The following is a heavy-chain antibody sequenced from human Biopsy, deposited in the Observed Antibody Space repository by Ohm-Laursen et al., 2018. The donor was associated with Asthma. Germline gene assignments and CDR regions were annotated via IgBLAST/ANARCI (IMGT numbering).Heavy chain of an antibody. CDR3: ARQSGQEYGDSIPFDT. CDR1: GFVFSQCG. V-gene: IGHV3-30*03. D-gene: IGHD3-22*01. J-gene: IGHJ3*02. CDR2: VSSDGHNK. Sequence: SLRLSCAASGFVFSQCGMHWVRQGPGKGLEWVALVSSDGHNKYYEDSVKGRFTISRDNSRNRLYLQINSPTVEDSAVYFCARQSGQEYGDSIPFDTWGQGTKVAVSS.